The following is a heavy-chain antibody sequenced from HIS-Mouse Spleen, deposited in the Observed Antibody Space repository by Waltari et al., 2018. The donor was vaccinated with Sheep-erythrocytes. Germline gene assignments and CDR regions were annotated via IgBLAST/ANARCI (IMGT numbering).Heavy chain of an antibody. V-gene: IGHV4-59*08. CDR3: ARFSRPRFWPVGATAFDI. D-gene: IGHD1-26*01. CDR2: IYSSGST. J-gene: IGHJ3*02. CDR1: GGSISSYY. Sequence: QVQLQESGPGLVKPSETLSLTCTVSGGSISSYYWSWIRQPPGKGLEWIGYIYSSGSTNYNPSLKSRVTISVDTSKNQFSLRLSSVTAADTAVYYCARFSRPRFWPVGATAFDIWGQGTMVTVSS.